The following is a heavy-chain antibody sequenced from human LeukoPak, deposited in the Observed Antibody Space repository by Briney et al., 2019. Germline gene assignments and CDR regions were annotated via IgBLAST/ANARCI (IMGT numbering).Heavy chain of an antibody. CDR1: GFTFSSYS. J-gene: IGHJ3*02. V-gene: IGHV3-48*01. Sequence: GSLRLSCAASGFTFSSYSMNWVRQAPGKELEWVSYISSSSSTIYYPDSVKGRFTISRDHSKNPLYLQMNSLRAEDTAVYYCASEEAKLGAFDIWGQGTMVTVSS. CDR2: ISSSSSTI. D-gene: IGHD3-16*01. CDR3: ASEEAKLGAFDI.